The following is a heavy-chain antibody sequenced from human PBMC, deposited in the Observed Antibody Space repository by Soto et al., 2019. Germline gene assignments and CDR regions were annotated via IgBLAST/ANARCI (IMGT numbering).Heavy chain of an antibody. V-gene: IGHV4-59*08. J-gene: IGHJ6*02. CDR3: ARRKQNYYYYGMDV. CDR1: GGSISSYY. CDR2: IYYSGST. Sequence: PSETLSLTCTVSGGSISSYYWSWIRQPPGKGLEWIGYIYYSGSTNYNPSLKSRVTISVDTSKNQFSLKLSSVTAADTAVYYCARRKQNYYYYGMDVWGQGTTVTVSS.